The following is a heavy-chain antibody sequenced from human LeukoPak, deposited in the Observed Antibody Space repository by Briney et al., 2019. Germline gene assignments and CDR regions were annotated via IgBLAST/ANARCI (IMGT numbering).Heavy chain of an antibody. CDR3: ARDVKSRRRQWFGELSVYYYYYMDV. J-gene: IGHJ6*03. CDR2: INHSGST. Sequence: SETLSLTCAVYGGSFSGYYCSWIRQPPGKGLEWIGEINHSGSTNYNPSLKSRVTISVDTSKNQFSLKLSSVTAADTAVYYCARDVKSRRRQWFGELSVYYYYYMDVWGKGTTVTISS. CDR1: GGSFSGYY. D-gene: IGHD3-10*01. V-gene: IGHV4-34*01.